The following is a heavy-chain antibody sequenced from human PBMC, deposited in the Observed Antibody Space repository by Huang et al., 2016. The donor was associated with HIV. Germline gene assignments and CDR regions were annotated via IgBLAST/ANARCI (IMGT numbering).Heavy chain of an antibody. D-gene: IGHD3-22*01. Sequence: QVQLVESGGGVVRPGRSLRLSCAASGFTFSSYAMHWVRQAPGKGLEWVAVISYDGSNKYYADSVKGRFTISRDNSKNTLYLQMNSLRAEDTAVYYCASGYYRYWGQGTLVTVSS. V-gene: IGHV3-30-3*01. CDR1: GFTFSSYA. CDR3: ASGYYRY. J-gene: IGHJ4*02. CDR2: ISYDGSNK.